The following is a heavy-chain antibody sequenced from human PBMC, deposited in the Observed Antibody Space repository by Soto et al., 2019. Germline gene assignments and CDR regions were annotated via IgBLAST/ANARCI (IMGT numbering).Heavy chain of an antibody. CDR2: IFSNDEK. CDR1: GFSLSNARMG. V-gene: IGHV2-26*01. CDR3: ARITTNYYDSSGYYLDY. J-gene: IGHJ4*02. Sequence: QVTLKESGPVLVKPTETLTLTCTVSGFSLSNARMGVSWIRQPPGKALEWLAHIFSNDEKSYSTSLKSRLTISNDTSKSQVVLTMTNMDPVDTATYYCARITTNYYDSSGYYLDYWGQGTLVTVSS. D-gene: IGHD3-22*01.